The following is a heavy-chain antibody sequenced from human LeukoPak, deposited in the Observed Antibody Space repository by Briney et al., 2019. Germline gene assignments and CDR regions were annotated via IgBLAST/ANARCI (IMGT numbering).Heavy chain of an antibody. CDR3: ARDREGSHYATWIQLFDF. Sequence: GSLSLTCAASGFTFSSYELNWIRQPPGQGLDWVAYVSSSGSNIYYADSVKGRFTISRNNAKNSLYLQMTSLTAEDTAVYYCARDREGSHYATWIQLFDFWGQGALVTVSS. CDR1: GFTFSSYE. CDR2: VSSSGSNI. D-gene: IGHD5-18*01. V-gene: IGHV3-48*03. J-gene: IGHJ5*01.